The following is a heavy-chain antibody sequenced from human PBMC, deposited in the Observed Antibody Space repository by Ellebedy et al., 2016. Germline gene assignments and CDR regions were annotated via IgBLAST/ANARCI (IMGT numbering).Heavy chain of an antibody. V-gene: IGHV3-7*01. J-gene: IGHJ4*02. CDR1: GFTFSYAW. D-gene: IGHD6-19*01. Sequence: GGSLRLSCAASGFTFSYAWMNWVRQAPGKGLEWVANIKQDGSQIQYVDSVKGRFTISRDNAKNSLYLQMNSLRAEDTAMYYCAGGSGWLCDQWGQGTLVTVSS. CDR3: AGGSGWLCDQ. CDR2: IKQDGSQI.